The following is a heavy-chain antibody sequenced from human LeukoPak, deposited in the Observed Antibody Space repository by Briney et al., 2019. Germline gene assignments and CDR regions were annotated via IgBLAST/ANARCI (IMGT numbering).Heavy chain of an antibody. CDR1: GFTFSSYW. V-gene: IGHV3-74*01. D-gene: IGHD6-13*01. Sequence: EGSLRLSCAAPGFTFSSYWMHWVRQAPGKGLVWVSRINSDGSSTSYADSVKGRFTISRDNAKNTLYLQMNSLRAEGTAVYYCAREGLAAAIGSWGQGTLVTVSS. CDR3: AREGLAAAIGS. J-gene: IGHJ4*02. CDR2: INSDGSST.